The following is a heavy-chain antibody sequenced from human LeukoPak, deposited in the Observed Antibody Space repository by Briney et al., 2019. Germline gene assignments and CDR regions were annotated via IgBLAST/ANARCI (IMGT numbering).Heavy chain of an antibody. J-gene: IGHJ4*02. CDR1: GFAFSHYT. CDR2: ISYDGDYK. Sequence: PGRSLSLSCAASGFAFSHYTMQWVRQAPGKGLEWGAVISYDGDYKYYAESVKGRFTSSRDDSKDKLYLQMNSLRAEDSAVYYCARNLYQGDSCSGHWGRGTLVTVSS. V-gene: IGHV3-30*04. CDR3: ARNLYQGDSCSGH. D-gene: IGHD6-6*01.